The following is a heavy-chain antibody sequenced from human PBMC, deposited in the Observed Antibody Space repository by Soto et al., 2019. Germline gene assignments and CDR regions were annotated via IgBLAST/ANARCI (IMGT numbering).Heavy chain of an antibody. CDR3: AKDHSYSGTYYSSDFDY. V-gene: IGHV3-30*18. J-gene: IGHJ4*02. CDR1: GFTFSSYG. D-gene: IGHD1-26*01. CDR2: ISYDGSNK. Sequence: GGSLRLSCAASGFTFSSYGMHWFRQAPGKGLEWVAVISYDGSNKYYADSVKGRFTISRDNSKSTLYLQMSSLRAEDTALYYCAKDHSYSGTYYSSDFDYWGQGALVTVSS.